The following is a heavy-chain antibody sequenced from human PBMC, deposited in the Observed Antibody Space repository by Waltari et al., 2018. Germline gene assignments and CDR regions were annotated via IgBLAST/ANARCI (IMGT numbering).Heavy chain of an antibody. Sequence: EVQLVQSGAEVKKPGESLKISCKGSGYSFTSYWIGWVRQMPGKGLEWMGIIYPGDSDTRYSPSFQGQVTISADKSISTAYLQWSSLKASDTAMYYCARLGYYDSSGYYYFDYWGQGTLVIVSS. CDR1: GYSFTSYW. CDR2: IYPGDSDT. CDR3: ARLGYYDSSGYYYFDY. V-gene: IGHV5-51*01. D-gene: IGHD3-22*01. J-gene: IGHJ4*02.